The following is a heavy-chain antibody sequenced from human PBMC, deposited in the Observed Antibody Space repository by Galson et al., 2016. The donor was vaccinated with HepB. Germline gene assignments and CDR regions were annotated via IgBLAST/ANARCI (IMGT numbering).Heavy chain of an antibody. J-gene: IGHJ6*02. Sequence: SLRLSCAASGFIFSSHPMLWVRQAPGKGLEWISSISSNGDKTDYADSVRDRFTISRDNSKNTLYLQMNSLRAEDTAVYYCAKDSYYDILTGPTYYYYGMDVWGQGTTVTVSS. V-gene: IGHV3-64*02. CDR2: ISSNGDKT. CDR1: GFIFSSHP. CDR3: AKDSYYDILTGPTYYYYGMDV. D-gene: IGHD3-9*01.